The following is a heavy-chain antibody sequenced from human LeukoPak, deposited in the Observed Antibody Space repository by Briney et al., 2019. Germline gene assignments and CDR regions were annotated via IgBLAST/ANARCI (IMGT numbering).Heavy chain of an antibody. CDR3: ARANWSYNWNYEGRWFDP. CDR2: IIPIFGTA. CDR1: GGTFSSYA. D-gene: IGHD1-7*01. J-gene: IGHJ5*02. Sequence: GASVKVSCKASGGTFSSYAISWVRQAPGQGLEWMGGIIPIFGTANYAQKFQGRVTIATDESTSTAYMELSSLRSEDTAVYYCARANWSYNWNYEGRWFDPWGQGTLVTVSS. V-gene: IGHV1-69*05.